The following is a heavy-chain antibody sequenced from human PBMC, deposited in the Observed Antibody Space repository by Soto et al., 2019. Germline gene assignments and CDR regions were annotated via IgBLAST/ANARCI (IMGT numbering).Heavy chain of an antibody. J-gene: IGHJ4*02. CDR1: GDSINTNNW. Sequence: QVQLQESGPGLVKPSETLSLTCAVSGDSINTNNWWSWVRQPPGRGLEWIGEIYHTGSTNYNPSLKSRVTISADRSKNQVPLRLNSVPAADTAVYFCARDTHWGLGDWGQGTLVIVSS. D-gene: IGHD7-27*01. CDR2: IYHTGST. CDR3: ARDTHWGLGD. V-gene: IGHV4-4*02.